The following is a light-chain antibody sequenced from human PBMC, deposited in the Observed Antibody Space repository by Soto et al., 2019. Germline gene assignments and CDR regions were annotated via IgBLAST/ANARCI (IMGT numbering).Light chain of an antibody. CDR1: SSDVGGYNY. V-gene: IGLV2-14*01. Sequence: QSVLTQPASVSGSPGQSITISCTGISSDVGGYNYVSWYQQHPGKAPKLMIYEVSNRPSGVSNRFSGSKSGNTASLTISGLQAEDEADYYCSSYTSSSPLYVFGAGTKVTVL. J-gene: IGLJ1*01. CDR2: EVS. CDR3: SSYTSSSPLYV.